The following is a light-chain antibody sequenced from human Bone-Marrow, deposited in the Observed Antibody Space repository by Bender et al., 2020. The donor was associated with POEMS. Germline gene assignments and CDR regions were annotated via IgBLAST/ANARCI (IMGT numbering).Light chain of an antibody. Sequence: SYELTQPNSVSVSPGQTASITCSGDKLGDKYAYWYQQKSGQAPVLVVYADSDRPSGIPERFSASNSGNTATLTITRVEAGDEADYYCQVWDATDDWVFGGGTKLTVL. CDR3: QVWDATDDWV. V-gene: IGLV3-1*01. J-gene: IGLJ3*02. CDR2: ADS. CDR1: KLGDKY.